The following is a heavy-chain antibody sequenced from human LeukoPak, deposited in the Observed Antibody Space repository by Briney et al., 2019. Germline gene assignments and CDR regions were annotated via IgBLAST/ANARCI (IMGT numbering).Heavy chain of an antibody. D-gene: IGHD5-18*01. CDR1: GGSISSYY. CDR3: ARTTEGGYTYDYFYYYYMDV. V-gene: IGHV4-59*01. Sequence: SETLSLTCTVSGGSISSYYWSWIRQPPGKGLEWIGYIYYSGSTNYDPSLKSRVTISVDTSKNQFSLKLNSVTAADTAVYFCARTTEGGYTYDYFYYYYMDVWGKGTTVTISS. J-gene: IGHJ6*03. CDR2: IYYSGST.